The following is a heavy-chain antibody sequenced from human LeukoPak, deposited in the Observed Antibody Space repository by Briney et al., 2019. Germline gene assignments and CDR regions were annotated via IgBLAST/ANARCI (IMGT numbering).Heavy chain of an antibody. CDR1: GGSFSGYY. CDR3: ASLSASGWFDP. D-gene: IGHD3-10*01. Sequence: SETLSLTCAVYGGSFSGYYWSWIRQPPGKGLEWIGEINPSGSTSYNPSLKSRVTISVDTSKSQFSLKLSSVTAADTAVYYCASLSASGWFDPWGQGTLVTVSS. V-gene: IGHV4-34*01. J-gene: IGHJ5*02. CDR2: INPSGST.